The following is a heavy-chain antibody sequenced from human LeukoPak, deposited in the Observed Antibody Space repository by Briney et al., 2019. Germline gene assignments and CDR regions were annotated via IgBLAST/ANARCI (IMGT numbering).Heavy chain of an antibody. CDR1: GGSISSYY. V-gene: IGHV4-4*07. J-gene: IGHJ5*02. D-gene: IGHD2-8*01. CDR2: IYISGST. Sequence: SETLSLTCTVSGGSISSYYWSWIRQRAGTGLEWIGRIYISGSTNYNPSLKSRVTISVDTSKTQFSLTLSSVPAADTAVYYCARDLVDCTNGVCYNWFDPWGQRTLVTVSS. CDR3: ARDLVDCTNGVCYNWFDP.